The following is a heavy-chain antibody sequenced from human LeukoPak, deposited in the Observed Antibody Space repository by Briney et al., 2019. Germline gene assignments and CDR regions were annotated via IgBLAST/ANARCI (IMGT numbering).Heavy chain of an antibody. CDR2: INPNSGGT. V-gene: IGHV1-2*02. D-gene: IGHD3-3*01. J-gene: IGHJ4*02. Sequence: GASVKVSCKASGYTFTGYYMHWVRQAPGQGLEWMGWINPNSGGTNYAQKFQGRVTMTRDTSISTAYMELSRLRSDDTAVYYCARARFGRLQYYDFWSGYYGPIGYWGQGTLVTVSS. CDR3: ARARFGRLQYYDFWSGYYGPIGY. CDR1: GYTFTGYY.